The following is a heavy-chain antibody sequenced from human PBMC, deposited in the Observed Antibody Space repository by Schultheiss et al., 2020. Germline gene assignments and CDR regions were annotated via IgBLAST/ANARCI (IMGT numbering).Heavy chain of an antibody. V-gene: IGHV3-23*01. D-gene: IGHD4-11*01. Sequence: GGSLRLSCTASGFTFGDYAMSWVRQAPGKGLEWVSAISGSGGSTYFADSLKGRFTISRDNSKNTLYLRMSSLRAEDTAVYYCAKGVTTVTWYYFDYWSQGTLVTVSS. CDR3: AKGVTTVTWYYFDY. J-gene: IGHJ4*02. CDR1: GFTFGDYA. CDR2: ISGSGGST.